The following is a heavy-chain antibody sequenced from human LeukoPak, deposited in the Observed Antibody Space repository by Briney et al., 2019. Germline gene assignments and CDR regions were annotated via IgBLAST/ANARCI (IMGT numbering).Heavy chain of an antibody. Sequence: TSVKVSCKASGYTFTGYYMHWVRQAPGQGLEWMGWINPNSGGTIYAQKFQGRVTMTRDTSISTVYMELSRLRSDDTAVYYCARAPPITRGPFDPWGQGTLVTVSS. D-gene: IGHD3-3*01. V-gene: IGHV1-2*02. CDR1: GYTFTGYY. J-gene: IGHJ5*02. CDR3: ARAPPITRGPFDP. CDR2: INPNSGGT.